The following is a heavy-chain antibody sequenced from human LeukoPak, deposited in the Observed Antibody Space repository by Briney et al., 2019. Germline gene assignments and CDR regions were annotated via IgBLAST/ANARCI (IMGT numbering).Heavy chain of an antibody. CDR1: GFTFSNYW. Sequence: GGSLRLSCAASGFTFSNYWMHWVRQAPGKGLVWVSRIRSDGGYTSYADSAKGRFTISRDNAKNSLYLQMNSLRAEDTAVYYCARAYCSSTSCFARYYYYYGMDVWGQGTTVTVSS. D-gene: IGHD2-2*01. V-gene: IGHV3-74*01. CDR3: ARAYCSSTSCFARYYYYYGMDV. J-gene: IGHJ6*02. CDR2: IRSDGGYT.